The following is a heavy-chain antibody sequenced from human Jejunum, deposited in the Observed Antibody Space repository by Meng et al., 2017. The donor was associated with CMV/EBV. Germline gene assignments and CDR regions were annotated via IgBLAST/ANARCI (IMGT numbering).Heavy chain of an antibody. CDR3: ARYYCASSNCYPFDS. CDR1: GGGFSGYY. V-gene: IGHV4-34*01. D-gene: IGHD2-2*01. Sequence: YGGGFSGYYGSWSRQSPGQGRGGSGQSNQRGSASYNPSLRRRVTISEDTSKNQFSLRLTSVTAADTATYYCARYYCASSNCYPFDSWGQGELVTVSS. CDR2: SNQRGSA. J-gene: IGHJ4*02.